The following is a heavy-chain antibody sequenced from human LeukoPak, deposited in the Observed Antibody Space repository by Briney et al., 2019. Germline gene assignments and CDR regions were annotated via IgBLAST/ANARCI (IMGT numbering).Heavy chain of an antibody. J-gene: IGHJ4*02. Sequence: SETLSLTCTVFGESVSSGSYYWSWIRQLPGKGLEWIGYIYYSGSTNYNPSLKSRVTISVDTSKNQFSLKLSSVTAADTAVYYCARDRTDGDSDYWGQGTLVTVSS. D-gene: IGHD4-17*01. V-gene: IGHV4-61*01. CDR1: GESVSSGSYY. CDR3: ARDRTDGDSDY. CDR2: IYYSGST.